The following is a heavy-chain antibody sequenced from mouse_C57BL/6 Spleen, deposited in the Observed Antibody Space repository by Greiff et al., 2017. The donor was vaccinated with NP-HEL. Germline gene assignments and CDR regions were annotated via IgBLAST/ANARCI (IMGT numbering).Heavy chain of an antibody. Sequence: VQLQQPGTELVKPGASVKLSCKASGYTFTSYWMHWVKQRPGQGLECIGNINPSNGGTNYNEKFKSKATLTVDKSSSTAYMQLISLTSEDSAVYYCARSDYGHWYFDVWGTGTTVTVSS. J-gene: IGHJ1*03. V-gene: IGHV1-53*01. D-gene: IGHD1-1*01. CDR2: INPSNGGT. CDR1: GYTFTSYW. CDR3: ARSDYGHWYFDV.